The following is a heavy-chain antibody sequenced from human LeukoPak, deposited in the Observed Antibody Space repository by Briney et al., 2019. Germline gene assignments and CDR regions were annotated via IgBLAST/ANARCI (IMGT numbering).Heavy chain of an antibody. CDR3: ARGPQLELDY. CDR1: GFTFSSYA. D-gene: IGHD1-1*01. J-gene: IGHJ4*02. Sequence: GGYLRLSCAASGFTFSSYAMHWVRQAPGKGLEWVAVISYDGSNKYYADSVKGRFTISRDNSKNTLYLQMNSLRAEDTAVYYCARGPQLELDYWGQGTLVTVSS. V-gene: IGHV3-30*04. CDR2: ISYDGSNK.